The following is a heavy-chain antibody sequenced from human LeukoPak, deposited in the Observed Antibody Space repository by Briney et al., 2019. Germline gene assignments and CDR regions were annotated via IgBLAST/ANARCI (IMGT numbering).Heavy chain of an antibody. V-gene: IGHV3-48*03. CDR1: GFTFSSYE. CDR3: ANDLGWIQLNLG. CDR2: ISSSGSTI. Sequence: GGSLRLSCAASGFTFSSYEMNWVRQAPGKGLEWVSYISSSGSTIYYADSVKGRFTISRDNSRNIVYLQMNGLRVEDTAIYYCANDLGWIQLNLGRGQGTLVTVSS. D-gene: IGHD5-24*01. J-gene: IGHJ4*02.